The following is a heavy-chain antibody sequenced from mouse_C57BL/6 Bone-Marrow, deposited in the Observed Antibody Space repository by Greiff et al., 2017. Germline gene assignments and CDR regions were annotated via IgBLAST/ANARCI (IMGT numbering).Heavy chain of an antibody. Sequence: QVQLKESGAELVRPGASVTLSCKASGYTFTDYEMHWVKQTPVHGLEWIGAIDPETGGTAYNQKFKGKAILTADKSSSTAYMELRSLTSEDSAVYYCTRFYYGSSYVWYFDVWGTGTTVTVSS. D-gene: IGHD1-1*01. CDR1: GYTFTDYE. V-gene: IGHV1-15*01. CDR3: TRFYYGSSYVWYFDV. CDR2: IDPETGGT. J-gene: IGHJ1*03.